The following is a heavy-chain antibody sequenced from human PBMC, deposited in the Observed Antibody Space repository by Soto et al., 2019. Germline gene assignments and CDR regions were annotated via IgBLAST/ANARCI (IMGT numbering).Heavy chain of an antibody. CDR3: ARDPQGSYCYIDY. CDR2: ISKDGNSK. J-gene: IGHJ4*02. Sequence: GGSLRLSCAASGFTFSNYAIHWVRQAPGKGLEWVTIISKDGNSKHYADSVKGRFTISRDNSKDTLFLQMNSLRAEDTAVYYCARDPQGSYCYIDYWGQGTPVTVSS. V-gene: IGHV3-30-3*01. D-gene: IGHD3-10*01. CDR1: GFTFSNYA.